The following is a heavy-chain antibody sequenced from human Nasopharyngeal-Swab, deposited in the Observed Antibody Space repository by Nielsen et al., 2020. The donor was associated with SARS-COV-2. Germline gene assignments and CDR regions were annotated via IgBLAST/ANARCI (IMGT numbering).Heavy chain of an antibody. Sequence: WARQAPGQGLEWMGGIIPIFGTANYAQKFQGRVTITADESTSTAYMELSSLRSEDTAVYYCARIIVATNYYYYYGMDVWGQGTTVTVSS. V-gene: IGHV1-69*01. J-gene: IGHJ6*02. CDR3: ARIIVATNYYYYYGMDV. D-gene: IGHD5-12*01. CDR2: IIPIFGTA.